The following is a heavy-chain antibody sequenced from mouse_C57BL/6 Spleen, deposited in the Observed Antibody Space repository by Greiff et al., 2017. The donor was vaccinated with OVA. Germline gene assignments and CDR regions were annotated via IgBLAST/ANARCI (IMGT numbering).Heavy chain of an antibody. CDR3: TRWWLLRRYFDY. CDR1: GYTFTDYE. Sequence: LQESGAELVRPGASVTLSCKASGYTFTDYEMHWVKQTPVHGLEWIGAIDPETGGTAYNQKFKGKAILTADKSSSTAYMELRSLTSEDSAVYYCTRWWLLRRYFDYWGQGTTLTVSS. J-gene: IGHJ2*01. V-gene: IGHV1-15*01. CDR2: IDPETGGT. D-gene: IGHD2-3*01.